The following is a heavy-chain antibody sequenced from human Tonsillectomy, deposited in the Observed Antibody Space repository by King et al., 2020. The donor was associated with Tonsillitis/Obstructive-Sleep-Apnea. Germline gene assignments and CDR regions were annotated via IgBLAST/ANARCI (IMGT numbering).Heavy chain of an antibody. CDR2: IYYSGST. J-gene: IGHJ6*03. V-gene: IGHV4-39*01. D-gene: IGHD3-10*02. Sequence: LQLQESGPGLVKPSETLSLTCTVSGGSISSSTYYWGWIRQPPGMGLEWIGTIYYSGSTYYTPSLKSRVTISVDTSKNQFSLKLSSVTAADTAVYYCARHAPEYFVRIGTAYYMDVWGKGTTVTVSS. CDR3: ARHAPEYFVRIGTAYYMDV. CDR1: GGSISSSTYY.